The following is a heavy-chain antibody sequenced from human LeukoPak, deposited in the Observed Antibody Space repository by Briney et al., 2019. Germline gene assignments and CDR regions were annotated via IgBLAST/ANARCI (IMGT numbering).Heavy chain of an antibody. CDR2: IGSSGTTI. CDR3: ARVRDYDGYYFDY. V-gene: IGHV3-48*03. CDR1: GFTFSSYE. J-gene: IGHJ4*02. Sequence: GGSLRLSCAASGFTFSSYEMNWVRQAPGKGLEWVSYIGSSGTTIYYADSVKGRFTISRDNAKNSLSLQMNSLRAEDTAVYYCARVRDYDGYYFDYWGQGTLVTASS. D-gene: IGHD4-23*01.